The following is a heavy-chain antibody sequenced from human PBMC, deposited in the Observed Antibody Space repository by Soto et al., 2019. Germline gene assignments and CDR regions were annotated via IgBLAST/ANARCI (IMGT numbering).Heavy chain of an antibody. CDR1: GLSVSDKY. CDR3: AREGYAYGLDF. D-gene: IGHD3-10*01. V-gene: IGHV3-53*02. Sequence: EVQLVQTGGGLIKPGGSLSLSCAASGLSVSDKYMSWVRQAPGKGLEWVSLTYTGGNSYFAVFVKGRFIVSRDISKTTLFLHMNSLAAEDTAVYYCAREGYAYGLDFWGQGSLVTVSS. CDR2: TYTGGNS. J-gene: IGHJ4*02.